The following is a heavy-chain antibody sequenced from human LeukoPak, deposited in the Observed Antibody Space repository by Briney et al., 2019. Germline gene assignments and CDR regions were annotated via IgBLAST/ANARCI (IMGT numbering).Heavy chain of an antibody. Sequence: SVKVSCEASGGTFSSYAISWVRQAPGQGLEWMGGIIPIFGTANYAQKLQGRVTMTTDTSTSTACMEIRDLRSDDTAVYYCARGVVVHYTWFDPWGQGTLVTVSS. CDR1: GGTFSSYA. J-gene: IGHJ5*02. CDR2: IIPIFGTA. D-gene: IGHD2-2*01. V-gene: IGHV1-69*05. CDR3: ARGVVVHYTWFDP.